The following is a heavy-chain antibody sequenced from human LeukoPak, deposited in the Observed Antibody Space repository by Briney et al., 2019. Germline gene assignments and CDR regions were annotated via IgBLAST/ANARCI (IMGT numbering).Heavy chain of an antibody. D-gene: IGHD3-22*01. Sequence: GGSLRLSCAASGFTFSSYAMSWVRQAPGKGLEWVSAISGSGGSTYYADSVKGRFTIYRDNSKNTLYLQMNSLRAEDTAVYYCAKGSDDSTGYYYRYYYYYMDVWGKGTTVTVSS. V-gene: IGHV3-23*01. CDR1: GFTFSSYA. CDR3: AKGSDDSTGYYYRYYYYYMDV. CDR2: ISGSGGST. J-gene: IGHJ6*03.